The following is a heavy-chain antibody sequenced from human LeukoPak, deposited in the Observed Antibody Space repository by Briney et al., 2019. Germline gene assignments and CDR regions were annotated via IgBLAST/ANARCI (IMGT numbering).Heavy chain of an antibody. D-gene: IGHD2-21*02. V-gene: IGHV4-30-4*01. CDR3: ARSAYCGGDCYRYYYYYGMDV. CDR1: GGSISSGDYY. J-gene: IGHJ6*02. CDR2: IYYSGST. Sequence: PSQTLSLTCTVSGGSISSGDYYWSWIRQPPGKGLEWIGYIYYSGSTYYNPSLKSRVIISVDTSKNQFSLKLSSVTAADTAVYYCARSAYCGGDCYRYYYYYGMDVWGQGTTVTVSS.